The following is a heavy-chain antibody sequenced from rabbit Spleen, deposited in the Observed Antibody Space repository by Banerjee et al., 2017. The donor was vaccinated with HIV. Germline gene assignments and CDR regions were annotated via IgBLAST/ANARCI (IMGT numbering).Heavy chain of an antibody. J-gene: IGHJ4*01. D-gene: IGHD8-1*01. V-gene: IGHV1S45*01. CDR3: ARDAGSGPYIDGYFDL. CDR1: GFSFSSSYD. Sequence: QEQLEESGGGLFQPGGSLTLTCRVSGFSFSSSYDMCWVRQAPGKGLEWIACVYTANGKTYYASWAKGRFTISKTSSTTVTLRMTSLTVADTATYFCARDAGSGPYIDGYFDLWGPGTLVTVS. CDR2: VYTANGKT.